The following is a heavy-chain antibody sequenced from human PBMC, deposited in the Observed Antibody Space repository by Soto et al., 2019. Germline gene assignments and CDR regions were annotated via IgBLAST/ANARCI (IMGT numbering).Heavy chain of an antibody. CDR1: GFTFRNYD. V-gene: IGHV3-13*05. CDR3: PLTHRDFYGLAV. Sequence: EVQLVESGGGLVQPGGSLRLSCEASGFTFRNYDMHWVRQGTGKGLEWVSGISAAGDPDYADSVEGRFTISRENAQNSFCLQMDTLTLGDTAVYYCPLTHRDFYGLAVWGPGTTVIAPS. D-gene: IGHD7-27*01. CDR2: ISAAGDP. J-gene: IGHJ6*02.